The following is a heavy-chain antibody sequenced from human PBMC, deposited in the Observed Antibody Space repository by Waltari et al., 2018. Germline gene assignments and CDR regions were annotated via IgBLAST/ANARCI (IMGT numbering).Heavy chain of an antibody. J-gene: IGHJ5*02. CDR1: TFKFETRFMNYG. Sequence: EVRLVQSGGGLVQPGGSMRLSCVASTFKFETRFMNYGLTWVRQAQGEGLDWVAAITGSVNKTYYADSVKGRFTISRDNSQDTVFLDMTNVKAEDTAVYFCVKDGCEFWSGYYNAWGQGTVVAVSS. CDR3: VKDGCEFWSGYYNA. CDR2: ITGSVNKT. D-gene: IGHD3-3*01. V-gene: IGHV3-23*04.